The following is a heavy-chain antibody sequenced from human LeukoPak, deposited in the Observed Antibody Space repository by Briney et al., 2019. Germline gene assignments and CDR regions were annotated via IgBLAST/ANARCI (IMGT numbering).Heavy chain of an antibody. CDR3: ARDRTAFDI. V-gene: IGHV4-59*01. Sequence: PSETLSLTCTVSGGSINSYYWSWIRQPPGKGLEWIGYIYYSGTTNYNPSLKSRITISVDTSKNQFSPKLSSVTAADTAVYYCARDRTAFDIWGQGTMVTVSS. J-gene: IGHJ3*02. CDR1: GGSINSYY. CDR2: IYYSGTT.